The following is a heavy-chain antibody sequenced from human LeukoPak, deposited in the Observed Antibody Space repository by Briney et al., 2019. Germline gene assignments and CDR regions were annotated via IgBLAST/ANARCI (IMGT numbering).Heavy chain of an antibody. CDR3: ARDEEAVAGMFDY. CDR1: GYTFTSNY. D-gene: IGHD6-19*01. V-gene: IGHV1-2*06. Sequence: ASVTVSCTASGYTFTSNYMLWVRQAPGQGLEWMGRINPNSGGTNYAQKFQGRVTMTRDTSISTAYMELSRLRSDDTAVYYCARDEEAVAGMFDYWGQGTLVTVSS. CDR2: INPNSGGT. J-gene: IGHJ4*02.